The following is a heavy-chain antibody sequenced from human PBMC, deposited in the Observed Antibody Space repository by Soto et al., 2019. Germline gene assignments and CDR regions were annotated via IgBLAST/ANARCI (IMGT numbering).Heavy chain of an antibody. J-gene: IGHJ6*03. CDR2: INAGNGNT. CDR3: ASGAVAGTSYYYYYMDV. D-gene: IGHD6-19*01. Sequence: GASVKVSCKASGYTFTSYAMHWVRQAPGQRLEWMGWINAGNGNTKYSQKFQGRVTITRDTSASTAYMELSSLRSEDTAVYYCASGAVAGTSYYYYYMDVWGKGTTVTVSS. V-gene: IGHV1-3*01. CDR1: GYTFTSYA.